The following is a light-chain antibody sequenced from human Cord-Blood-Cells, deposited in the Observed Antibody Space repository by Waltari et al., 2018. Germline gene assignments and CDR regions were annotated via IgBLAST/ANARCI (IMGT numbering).Light chain of an antibody. CDR3: NSRDSSGTHVV. J-gene: IGLJ2*01. V-gene: IGLV3-19*01. Sequence: SSELTQDPAVSVALGQTVRITCQGDSLRSYYASWYQQKPGQAPVLVIYGKNNRPSGIRDRFSCSSSGDTASFTITGVQADDEADDYCNSRDSSGTHVVFGGGTKLTVL. CDR2: GKN. CDR1: SLRSYY.